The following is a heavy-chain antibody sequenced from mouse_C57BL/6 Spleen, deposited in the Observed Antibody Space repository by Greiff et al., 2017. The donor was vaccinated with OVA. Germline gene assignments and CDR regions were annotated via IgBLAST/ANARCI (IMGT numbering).Heavy chain of an antibody. D-gene: IGHD1-1*01. J-gene: IGHJ1*03. CDR3: ARRGVGYYYGSSYWYFDV. Sequence: VQLQQPGAELVKPGASVKLSCKASGYTFTSYWMHWVKQRPGRGLEWIGRIDPNSGGTKYNEKFKSKATLTVDKPSSTAYMQLSSLTSEDSAVYYCARRGVGYYYGSSYWYFDVWGTGTTVTVSS. CDR2: IDPNSGGT. V-gene: IGHV1-72*01. CDR1: GYTFTSYW.